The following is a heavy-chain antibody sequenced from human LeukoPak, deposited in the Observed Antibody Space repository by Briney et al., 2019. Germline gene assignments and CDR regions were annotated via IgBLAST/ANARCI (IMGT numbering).Heavy chain of an antibody. D-gene: IGHD5-24*01. J-gene: IGHJ5*02. CDR3: ARDREAEDSHKNEMATIRLGNWFDP. CDR1: GFILSSNH. V-gene: IGHV3-7*01. CDR2: IKQDGSEK. Sequence: GGSLRLSCAASGFILSSNHMSWVRQAPGKGLEWVANIKQDGSEKYYVDPVKGRFTISRDNAKNSLYLQMNSLRAEDTAVYYCARDREAEDSHKNEMATIRLGNWFDPWGQGTLVTVSS.